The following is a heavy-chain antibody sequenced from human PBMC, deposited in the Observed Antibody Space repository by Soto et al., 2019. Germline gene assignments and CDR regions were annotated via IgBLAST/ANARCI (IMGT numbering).Heavy chain of an antibody. CDR1: GFTFSSYW. Sequence: EVQLVESGGGLVQPGGSLRLSCAASGFTFSSYWMSWVRQAPGKGLEWVANIKQDGSEKYYVDSVKGRFTISRDNAKNSLYLQMNSLRAEDTAVYYCARDRYYGSGSYYQYYYYYGMDVWGQGTTVTVSS. CDR2: IKQDGSEK. D-gene: IGHD3-10*01. J-gene: IGHJ6*02. V-gene: IGHV3-7*01. CDR3: ARDRYYGSGSYYQYYYYYGMDV.